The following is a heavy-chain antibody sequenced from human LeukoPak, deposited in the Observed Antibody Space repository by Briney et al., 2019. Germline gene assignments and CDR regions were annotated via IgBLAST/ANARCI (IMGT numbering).Heavy chain of an antibody. J-gene: IGHJ4*02. CDR1: GYTFTGYY. CDR3: ARAMDTAMVTLNTFDY. V-gene: IGHV1-2*02. CDR2: INPNSGGT. D-gene: IGHD5-18*01. Sequence: GASVTVSCKASGYTFTGYYMHWVRQAPGQGREWMGWINPNSGGTNYAQKFQGRVTMTRDTSISTAYMELSRLRSDDTAVYYCARAMDTAMVTLNTFDYWGQGTLVTVSS.